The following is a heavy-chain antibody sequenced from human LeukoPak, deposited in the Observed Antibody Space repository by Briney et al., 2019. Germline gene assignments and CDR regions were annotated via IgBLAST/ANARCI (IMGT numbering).Heavy chain of an antibody. CDR1: GFTFSSYW. Sequence: GGSLRLSCAASGFTFSSYWMSWVRQAPGKGLEWVANIKQDGSEKYYVDSVKGRFTISRDNAKNSLYLQMNSLRAEDTAVYYCAKRRPTGTTRNYYYYMDVWGKGTTVTISS. J-gene: IGHJ6*03. D-gene: IGHD1-1*01. CDR3: AKRRPTGTTRNYYYYMDV. CDR2: IKQDGSEK. V-gene: IGHV3-7*03.